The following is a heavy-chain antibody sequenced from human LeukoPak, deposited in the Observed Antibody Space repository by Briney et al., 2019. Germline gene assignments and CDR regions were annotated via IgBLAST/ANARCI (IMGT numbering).Heavy chain of an antibody. D-gene: IGHD3-22*01. CDR1: GVTFSSYA. CDR2: ISGSGGST. V-gene: IGHV3-23*01. J-gene: IGHJ4*02. Sequence: GYLRLSCAASGVTFSSYAMSWVRQAPGKGLEWVSAISGSGGSTYYADSVKGRFTISRDNSKNTLYLQMNSLRAEDTAVYYCAKSMIVVVISHFDYWGQGTLVTVSS. CDR3: AKSMIVVVISHFDY.